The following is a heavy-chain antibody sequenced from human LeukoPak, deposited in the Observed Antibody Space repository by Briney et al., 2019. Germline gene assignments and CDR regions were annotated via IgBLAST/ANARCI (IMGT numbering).Heavy chain of an antibody. V-gene: IGHV4-31*03. CDR2: IYYSGST. D-gene: IGHD4-23*01. CDR3: ARGEVVTPSSDAFDI. Sequence: SQTLSLTRTVSGGSISSGGYCWSWIRQHPGKGLEWIGYIYYSGSTYCNPSLKSRVTISVDTSKNQFSLKLSSVTAADTAVYYCARGEVVTPSSDAFDIWGQGTMVTVSS. J-gene: IGHJ3*02. CDR1: GGSISSGGYC.